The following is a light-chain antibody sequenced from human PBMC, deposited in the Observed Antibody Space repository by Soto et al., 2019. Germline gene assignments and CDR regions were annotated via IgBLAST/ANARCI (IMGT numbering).Light chain of an antibody. CDR3: SSYAGSNFWV. CDR1: GSDVGGYNY. CDR2: EVS. V-gene: IGLV2-8*01. J-gene: IGLJ3*02. Sequence: QSVLTQPPSASGSPGQSVTISCTGTGSDVGGYNYVSWYQQHPGKAPKLIIYEVSQRPSGVPDRFSGSKSGNTASLTVSGLQAEDEDDYYCSSYAGSNFWVFGGGTKVTVL.